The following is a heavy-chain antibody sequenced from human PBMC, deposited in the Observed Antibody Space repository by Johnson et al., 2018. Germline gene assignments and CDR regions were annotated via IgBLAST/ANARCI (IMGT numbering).Heavy chain of an antibody. CDR1: GFTFSSYS. V-gene: IGHV3-48*01. D-gene: IGHD4-23*01. CDR2: ISSSSSTI. J-gene: IGHJ6*03. CDR3: AREAKTTVVTHNNYYYYYYMDV. Sequence: EVQLVESGGGLVQPGGSLRLSCAASGFTFSSYSMNWVRQAPGKGLEWVSYISSSSSTIYYADSVKGRFTISRDNAKNSLYLQMNSLRAEDTAVYYCAREAKTTVVTHNNYYYYYYMDVWGKGTTVTVSS.